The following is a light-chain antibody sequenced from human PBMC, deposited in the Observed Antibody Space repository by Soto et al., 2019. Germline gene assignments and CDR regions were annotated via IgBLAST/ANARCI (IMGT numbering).Light chain of an antibody. J-gene: IGKJ4*01. Sequence: IQMTQYPSTLSASFGDRVTITCRASQSISSWLAWYQQKPGKAPKLLINKASSLESGVPSRFSGSVSGTEGTITISSLQSEDVSVYYCQQSDNWPLTFGGGTRVDIK. V-gene: IGKV1-5*03. CDR3: QQSDNWPLT. CDR2: KAS. CDR1: QSISSW.